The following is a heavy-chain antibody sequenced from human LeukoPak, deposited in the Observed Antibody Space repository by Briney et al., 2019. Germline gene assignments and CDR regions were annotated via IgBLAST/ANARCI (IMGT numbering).Heavy chain of an antibody. CDR1: GGSISSYY. J-gene: IGHJ3*02. V-gene: IGHV4-59*01. Sequence: PSETLSLTCTVSGGSISSYYWSWIRQPPGKGLEWIGYIYYSGNTNYNPSLKSRVTISADTSKNQFSLKLSSVTAADTAVYYCAGVRGYDSSGYYHGAFDIWGQGTMVTVSS. CDR2: IYYSGNT. D-gene: IGHD3-22*01. CDR3: AGVRGYDSSGYYHGAFDI.